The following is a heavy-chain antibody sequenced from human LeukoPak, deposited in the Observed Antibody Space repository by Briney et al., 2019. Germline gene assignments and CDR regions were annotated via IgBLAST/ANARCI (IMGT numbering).Heavy chain of an antibody. CDR1: GFTFSSYE. CDR2: ISGSGGST. Sequence: PGGSLRLSCAASGFTFSSYEMNWVRQALGKGLEWVSAISGSGGSTYYADSVKGRFTISRDNSKNTLYLQMNSLRAEDTAVYYCAKDGTTIFGVVIMADDAFDIWGQGRMVTVSS. D-gene: IGHD3-3*01. CDR3: AKDGTTIFGVVIMADDAFDI. J-gene: IGHJ3*02. V-gene: IGHV3-23*01.